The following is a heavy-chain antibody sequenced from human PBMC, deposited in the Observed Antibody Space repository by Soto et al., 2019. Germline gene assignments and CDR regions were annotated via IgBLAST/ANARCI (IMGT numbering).Heavy chain of an antibody. D-gene: IGHD3-16*01. V-gene: IGHV3-30*18. J-gene: IGHJ6*02. CDR1: GFTFSSYG. CDR3: AKDRVRRYYVMDV. Sequence: PGGSLRLSCAASGFTFSSYGMHWVRQAPGKGLEWVAVISYDGSNKYYADSVKGRFTISRDNSKNTLYLQMNSLRAEDTAVYYSAKDRVRRYYVMDVWGRGTTVTVSS. CDR2: ISYDGSNK.